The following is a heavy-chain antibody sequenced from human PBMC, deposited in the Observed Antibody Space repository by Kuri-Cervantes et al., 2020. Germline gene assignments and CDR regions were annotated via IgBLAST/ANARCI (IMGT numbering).Heavy chain of an antibody. V-gene: IGHV1-18*01. Sequence: ASVKVSCKASGYTFTSYGICWVRQAPGQGLEWMGWISAYNGNTNYAQKLQGRVTMTTDTSTSTAYMELRSLRSDDTAVYYCAREGGYSSGWYDWYFDLWGRGTLVTVSS. CDR3: AREGGYSSGWYDWYFDL. J-gene: IGHJ2*01. CDR1: GYTFTSYG. CDR2: ISAYNGNT. D-gene: IGHD6-19*01.